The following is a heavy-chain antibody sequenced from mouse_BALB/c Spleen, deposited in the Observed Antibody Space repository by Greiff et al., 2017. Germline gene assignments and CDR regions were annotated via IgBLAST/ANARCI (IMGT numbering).Heavy chain of an antibody. V-gene: IGHV3-8*02. CDR3: ARSYYGSSRYYAMDY. CDR1: GDSITSGY. Sequence: VQLKESGPSLVKPSQTLSLTCSVTGDSITSGYWNWIRKFPGNKLEYMGYISYSGSTYYNPSLKSRISITRDTSKNQYYLQLNSVTTEDTATYYCARSYYGSSRYYAMDYWGQGTSVTVSS. J-gene: IGHJ4*01. D-gene: IGHD1-1*01. CDR2: ISYSGST.